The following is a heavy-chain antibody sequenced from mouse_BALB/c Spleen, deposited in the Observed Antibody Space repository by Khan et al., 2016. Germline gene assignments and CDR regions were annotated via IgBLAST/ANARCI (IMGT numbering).Heavy chain of an antibody. CDR1: GYTFSNYW. D-gene: IGHD1-1*02. CDR3: ARGWYSRDY. V-gene: IGHV1-9*01. CDR2: ILPVSGST. Sequence: QVQLQQSGAELMEPGASVKISCKATGYTFSNYWIEWVNQRPGHGLEWIGNILPVSGSTNYNEKFKGKATFTADTSSNTAYMQLSSMTSEDSAVYYCARGWYSRDYWGQGTSVTVSS. J-gene: IGHJ4*01.